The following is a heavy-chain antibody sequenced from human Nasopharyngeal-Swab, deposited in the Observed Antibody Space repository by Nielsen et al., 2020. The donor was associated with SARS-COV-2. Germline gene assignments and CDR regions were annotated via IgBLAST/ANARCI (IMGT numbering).Heavy chain of an antibody. V-gene: IGHV3-23*01. J-gene: IGHJ4*02. CDR3: ARGLRGYSGYSDY. CDR2: ISGSGVGT. CDR1: GFTFSSYA. D-gene: IGHD5-12*01. Sequence: GGSLRLSCAVSGFTFSSYAMSWVRQAPGKGLEWVSGISGSGVGTYYADSVKGRFTISRDNSKNTLYLQMNSLRAEDTAVYYCARGLRGYSGYSDYWGQGTLVTVSS.